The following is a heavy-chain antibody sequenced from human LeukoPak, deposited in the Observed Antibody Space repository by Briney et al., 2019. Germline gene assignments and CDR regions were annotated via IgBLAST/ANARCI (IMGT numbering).Heavy chain of an antibody. CDR3: ARGSTGIVVVPAAMRGAFDI. Sequence: PGGSLRLSCAASGFTVSSNYMSWVRQAPGKGLEWVSVIYSGGSTYYADSVKGRFTISRDNSKNTLYLQMNSLRAEDTAVYYCARGSTGIVVVPAAMRGAFDIWGQGTMVTVSS. CDR2: IYSGGST. D-gene: IGHD2-2*01. V-gene: IGHV3-53*01. CDR1: GFTVSSNY. J-gene: IGHJ3*02.